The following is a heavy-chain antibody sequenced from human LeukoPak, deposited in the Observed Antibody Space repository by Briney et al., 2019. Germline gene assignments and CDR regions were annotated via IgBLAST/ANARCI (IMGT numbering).Heavy chain of an antibody. D-gene: IGHD4-11*01. CDR2: ISGSGGST. J-gene: IGHJ5*02. CDR3: ARSLPTGWFDP. V-gene: IGHV3-23*01. CDR1: GFTFSSYA. Sequence: GGSLRLSCAASGFTFSSYAMSWVRQAPGKGLEWVSAISGSGGSTYYADSVKGRFTIPKDNSKTTFYLQMNMLAARNRALYYCARSLPTGWFDPWGQGTVVSVSS.